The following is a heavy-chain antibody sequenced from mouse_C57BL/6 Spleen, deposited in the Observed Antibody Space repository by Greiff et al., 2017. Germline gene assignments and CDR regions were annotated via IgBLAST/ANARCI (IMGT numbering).Heavy chain of an antibody. V-gene: IGHV1-52*01. Sequence: QVQLQQPGAELVRPGSSVKLSCKASGYTFTSYWMHWVKQRPIQGIEWIGNIDPSDSETKYNQKCKDKATLTVEKSSSTAYMQRSSLTSEDSAVYYCARCYYYGSSDTVDYWGQGTTLTVSS. CDR3: ARCYYYGSSDTVDY. D-gene: IGHD1-1*01. J-gene: IGHJ2*01. CDR1: GYTFTSYW. CDR2: IDPSDSET.